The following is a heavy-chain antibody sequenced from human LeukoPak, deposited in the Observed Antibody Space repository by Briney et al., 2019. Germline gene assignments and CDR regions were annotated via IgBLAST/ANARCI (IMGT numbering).Heavy chain of an antibody. V-gene: IGHV3-15*01. D-gene: IGHD3-10*01. CDR3: TTNAGSYGVDV. CDR2: IKSKTDGETT. CDR1: GFTFTNVW. Sequence: GGSLRLSCAASGFTFTNVWMSWVRQAPGKGLEWVGRIKSKTDGETTDYAAPVKDRFTVSRDDSKDTLYLQMSSLKAEDTAIYYCTTNAGSYGVDVWGQGTMVTVSS. J-gene: IGHJ3*01.